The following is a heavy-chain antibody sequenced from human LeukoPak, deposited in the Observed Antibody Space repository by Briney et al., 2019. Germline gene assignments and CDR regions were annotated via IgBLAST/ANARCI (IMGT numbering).Heavy chain of an antibody. CDR1: GFTFSSYG. D-gene: IGHD2-15*01. J-gene: IGHJ4*02. Sequence: GGSLRLSCAASGFTFSSYGMHWVRQAPGKGLEWVAVISYDGSNKYYADSVKGRFTISRDNSKNTLYLQMNSLRAEDTAVYYCARDFGYCSGGSCSYFDFWGQGTLVTVSS. CDR2: ISYDGSNK. V-gene: IGHV3-30*03. CDR3: ARDFGYCSGGSCSYFDF.